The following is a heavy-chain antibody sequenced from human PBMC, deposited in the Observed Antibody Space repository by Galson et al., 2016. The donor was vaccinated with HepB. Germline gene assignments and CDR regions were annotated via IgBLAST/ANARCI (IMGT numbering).Heavy chain of an antibody. Sequence: NWIRQPPGKGLEWVGRIKSYTDGGTTEYAAPMKGRFTFSRDESNNRLYLQMNSLKTEDTAVYYCTTSSTRGYTYGPSAYWGRGTLVAVSS. D-gene: IGHD5-18*01. J-gene: IGHJ4*02. CDR3: TTSSTRGYTYGPSAY. CDR2: IKSYTDGGTT. V-gene: IGHV3-15*01.